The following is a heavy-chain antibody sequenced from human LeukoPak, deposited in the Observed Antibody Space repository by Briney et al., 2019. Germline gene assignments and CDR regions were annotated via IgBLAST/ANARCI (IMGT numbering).Heavy chain of an antibody. Sequence: GGSLRLSCAASGFTFSSYSMNWVRQAPGKGLEWVSSISSRSSYIYYADSVEGRFTISRDNAKNSLYLQMNSLRAEETAVYYCARVIWFGESGPFDYWGQGTLVTVSS. CDR1: GFTFSSYS. CDR3: ARVIWFGESGPFDY. D-gene: IGHD3-10*01. J-gene: IGHJ4*02. V-gene: IGHV3-21*01. CDR2: ISSRSSYI.